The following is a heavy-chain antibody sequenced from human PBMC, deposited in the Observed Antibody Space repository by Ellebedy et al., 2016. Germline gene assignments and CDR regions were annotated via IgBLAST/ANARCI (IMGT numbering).Heavy chain of an antibody. Sequence: SETLSLTCAVYGGSFSAYYWSWIRQPPGKGLEWIGYIYYSGSTNYNPSLKSRVTISVDTSKNQFSLKLSSVTAADTAVYYCARAIAVAGSYYYNMDVWGKGTTVTVSS. V-gene: IGHV4-59*12. J-gene: IGHJ6*03. D-gene: IGHD6-19*01. CDR3: ARAIAVAGSYYYNMDV. CDR2: IYYSGST. CDR1: GGSFSAYY.